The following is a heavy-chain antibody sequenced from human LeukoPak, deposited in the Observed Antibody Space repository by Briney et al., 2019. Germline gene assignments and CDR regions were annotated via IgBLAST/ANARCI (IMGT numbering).Heavy chain of an antibody. CDR1: GGSISSGDYY. V-gene: IGHV4-30-4*01. Sequence: PSQTLSLTCTVSGGSISSGDYYWSWIRQPPGKGLEWIGYIYYSGSTYYNPSLKSRVTISVDTSKNQFSLKLSSVTAADTAVYYCARGVVVVTAIHYYYYGMDVWGKGTTVTVSS. J-gene: IGHJ6*04. CDR2: IYYSGST. D-gene: IGHD2-21*02. CDR3: ARGVVVVTAIHYYYYGMDV.